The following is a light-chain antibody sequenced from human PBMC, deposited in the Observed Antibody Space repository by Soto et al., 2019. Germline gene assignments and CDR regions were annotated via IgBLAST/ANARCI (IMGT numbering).Light chain of an antibody. V-gene: IGKV3-20*01. CDR3: QQYGSSGT. J-gene: IGKJ1*01. CDR1: QSVSNNY. Sequence: EIVLTQSPGTLSLSPGERATLSCRASQSVSNNYLAWYQQKPGQAPRLRIYGASNRATDIPDRFSGSGSGTDFTLTISRLEPDAFAVYYCQQYGSSGTFGQGPKVEIK. CDR2: GAS.